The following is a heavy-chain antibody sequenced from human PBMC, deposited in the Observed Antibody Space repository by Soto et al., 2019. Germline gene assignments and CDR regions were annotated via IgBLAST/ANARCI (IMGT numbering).Heavy chain of an antibody. CDR1: GGSIISNTW. J-gene: IGHJ4*02. D-gene: IGHD2-15*01. CDR2: VYHSGST. CDR3: ARAQAAYYFDY. Sequence: SETLSLTCAVSGGSIISNTWWSWVRQPPGKGLEWIGEVYHSGSTNYNPSLKSRVTISVDKSKNQFSLKLSSVTVADSAVYYCARAQAAYYFDYWGQGTVVTVSS. V-gene: IGHV4-4*02.